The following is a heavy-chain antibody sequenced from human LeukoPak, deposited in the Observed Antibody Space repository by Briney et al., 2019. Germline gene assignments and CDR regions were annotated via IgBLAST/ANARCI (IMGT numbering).Heavy chain of an antibody. D-gene: IGHD3-10*01. V-gene: IGHV1-69*04. CDR1: GGTFSSYA. J-gene: IGHJ2*01. CDR3: ARPYGSGSGAPLWYFDL. Sequence: ASVKVSCKASGGTFSSYAISWVRQAPGQGLEWMGRIIPILGIANYAQKFQGRVTITADKSTSTAYMELSSLRSEDTAVYYCARPYGSGSGAPLWYFDLWGRGTLVTVSS. CDR2: IIPILGIA.